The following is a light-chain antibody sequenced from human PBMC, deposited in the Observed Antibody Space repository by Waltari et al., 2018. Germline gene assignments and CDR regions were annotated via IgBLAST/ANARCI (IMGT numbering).Light chain of an antibody. V-gene: IGKV3-15*01. CDR2: GAS. Sequence: EVVMTQSPATLSVSPGERATLPCRASQNVNSNVAWYQQKPGQAPRLIIYGASSTATGIPARFSGSGSGTEFTLTISSLQSEDFAVYYCHQYNNWPPYTFGQGTKLEIK. CDR3: HQYNNWPPYT. CDR1: QNVNSN. J-gene: IGKJ2*01.